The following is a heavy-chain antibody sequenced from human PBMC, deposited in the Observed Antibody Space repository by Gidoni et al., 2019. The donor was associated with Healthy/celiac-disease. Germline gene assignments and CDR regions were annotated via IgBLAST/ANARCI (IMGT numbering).Heavy chain of an antibody. V-gene: IGHV3-21*01. Sequence: EVQLVESGGGLVKPGGSLRLSCAASGFTFSSDSMNWVRQAPGKGLEWVSSSSSSSSYIYDADSVKGRFTISRDNAKNSLYLQMNSLRAEDTAVYYCAREWWERLGYYGMDVWGQGTTVTVSS. J-gene: IGHJ6*02. D-gene: IGHD1-26*01. CDR1: GFTFSSDS. CDR3: AREWWERLGYYGMDV. CDR2: SSSSSSYI.